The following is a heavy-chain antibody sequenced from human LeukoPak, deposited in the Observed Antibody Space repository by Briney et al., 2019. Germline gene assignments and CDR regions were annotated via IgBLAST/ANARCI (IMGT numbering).Heavy chain of an antibody. D-gene: IGHD4-17*01. CDR2: ISGSDGST. Sequence: GGSLRLSCAASGFPFSSHAMSWVRQAPGKGLEWVSAISGSDGSTFYADSVKGRFTISRDNSKNTLYLQMNSLRAEDTAAYYRAKVKPTVTTNYFDYWGQGTLVTVSS. J-gene: IGHJ4*02. V-gene: IGHV3-23*01. CDR3: AKVKPTVTTNYFDY. CDR1: GFPFSSHA.